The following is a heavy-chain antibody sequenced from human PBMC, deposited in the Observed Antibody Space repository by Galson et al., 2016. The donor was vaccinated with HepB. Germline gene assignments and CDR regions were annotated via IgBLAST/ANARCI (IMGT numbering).Heavy chain of an antibody. V-gene: IGHV1-2*02. CDR2: INPHTGGT. CDR3: ARDKLLAWYFFDY. J-gene: IGHJ4*02. D-gene: IGHD3/OR15-3a*01. Sequence: SVKVSCKASGYTFSGCYMHWVRQAPGQGLEWMGWINPHTGGTNFAQKFQGRVTLTLDRSITTAYMELSRLKSDDTAVYYCARDKLLAWYFFDYWGQGTLVTVSS. CDR1: GYTFSGCY.